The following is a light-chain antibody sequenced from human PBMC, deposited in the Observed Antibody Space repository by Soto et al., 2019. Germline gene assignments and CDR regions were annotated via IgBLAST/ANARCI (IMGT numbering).Light chain of an antibody. CDR3: QQYNSYSIT. V-gene: IGKV1-5*01. CDR1: QSISSW. Sequence: DIQMNQSPSTLSASVGDRVTITCRASQSISSWLAWYQQKPGKAPKLLIYDASSLESGVPSRFSGSGSGTEFTLTISSLQPDDFATYYCQQYNSYSITFGQGTRWRL. CDR2: DAS. J-gene: IGKJ5*01.